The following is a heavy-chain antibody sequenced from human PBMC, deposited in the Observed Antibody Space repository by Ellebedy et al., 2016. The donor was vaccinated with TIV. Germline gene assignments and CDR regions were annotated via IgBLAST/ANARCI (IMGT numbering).Heavy chain of an antibody. J-gene: IGHJ3*02. CDR3: AEDVRYTTGWGGALDI. Sequence: GESLKISCAASGFNFGGHAMKWVRQSPGKGLEWVSSIDGSGYSTHYADSVKGRFTISRDNSRNTLFLQMNSLRGEDTAVYFCAEDVRYTTGWGGALDIWGQGAMVTVSS. D-gene: IGHD2-8*02. CDR2: IDGSGYST. V-gene: IGHV3-23*01. CDR1: GFNFGGHA.